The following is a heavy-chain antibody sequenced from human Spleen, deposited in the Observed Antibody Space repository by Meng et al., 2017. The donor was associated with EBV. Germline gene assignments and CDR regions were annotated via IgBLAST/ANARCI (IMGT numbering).Heavy chain of an antibody. J-gene: IGHJ4*02. CDR1: GFSLTPSGVG. CDR3: ALCYYDILTGYSRGRFDY. Sequence: QITLKESGPTLVKPTQTLTLTCTFPGFSLTPSGVGVGWIRQPPGKALDWLALIYWDDDKRYSPSLKSRLTITKDTSKNQVVLTMTNMDPVDTATYYCALCYYDILTGYSRGRFDYWGQGTLVTVSS. CDR2: IYWDDDK. D-gene: IGHD3-9*01. V-gene: IGHV2-5*02.